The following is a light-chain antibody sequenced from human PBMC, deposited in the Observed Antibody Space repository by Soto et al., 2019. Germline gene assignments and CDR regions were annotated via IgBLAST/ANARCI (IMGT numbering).Light chain of an antibody. CDR3: ASFRSGTILV. V-gene: IGLV2-14*01. Sequence: QSALTQPASVSGPPGQSITISCTGTSSDVGAYNYVSWYQHHPGKAPRLVIYEVNNRPSGVSKRFSGSKAGNTASLTISGLLDDDEADYFCASFRSGTILVFGSGTKVTVL. CDR2: EVN. J-gene: IGLJ1*01. CDR1: SSDVGAYNY.